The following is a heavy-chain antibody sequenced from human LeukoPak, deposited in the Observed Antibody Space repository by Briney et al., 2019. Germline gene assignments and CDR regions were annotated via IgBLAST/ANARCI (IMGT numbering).Heavy chain of an antibody. Sequence: SETLSLTCTISGGSISSYYWSWIRQPPGKGLEWIGYIYYSGSTNYNPSLKSRVTISVDTSKNQFSLKLSSVTAADTAVYYCARFRGDYGAYGMGVWGQGTTVTVSS. D-gene: IGHD4-17*01. V-gene: IGHV4-59*01. CDR1: GGSISSYY. J-gene: IGHJ6*02. CDR2: IYYSGST. CDR3: ARFRGDYGAYGMGV.